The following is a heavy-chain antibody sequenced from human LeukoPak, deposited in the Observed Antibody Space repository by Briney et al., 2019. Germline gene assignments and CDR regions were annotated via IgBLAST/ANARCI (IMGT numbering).Heavy chain of an antibody. Sequence: GGSLRLSCAASGFTFSSYWMSWVRQAPGKGLEWVANIKQDGSEKYYVDSVKGRFTISRDNAKNSLYLQMNSLRAEDTAVYYCARDQGIAAAGTLWDYWGQGTLVTVSS. CDR2: IKQDGSEK. CDR1: GFTFSSYW. CDR3: ARDQGIAAAGTLWDY. V-gene: IGHV3-7*01. D-gene: IGHD6-13*01. J-gene: IGHJ4*02.